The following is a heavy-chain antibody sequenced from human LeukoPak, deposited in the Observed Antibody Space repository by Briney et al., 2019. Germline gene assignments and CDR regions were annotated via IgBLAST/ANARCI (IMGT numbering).Heavy chain of an antibody. CDR2: ISYEGSYQ. CDR1: GLTFSSYG. D-gene: IGHD1-26*01. J-gene: IGHJ4*02. V-gene: IGHV3-30*03. Sequence: GRSLRLSCAASGLTFSSYGMHWVRQAPGKGLEWVAVISYEGSYQNYADSVKGRFTISRDNSRNTLYLQMNSLRAEDTAVYYCARGLLGATTSYFDYWGQGTLVTVSS. CDR3: ARGLLGATTSYFDY.